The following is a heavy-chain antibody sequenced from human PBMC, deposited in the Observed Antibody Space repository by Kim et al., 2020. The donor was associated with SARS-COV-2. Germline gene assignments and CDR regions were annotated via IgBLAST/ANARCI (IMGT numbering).Heavy chain of an antibody. Sequence: GGSLRLSCAASGFIFNNHAMNWVRQAPGRGPEWVSVISDNSGSIHYADSVKGRFTISRDNSNNTLYLQMSSLRAEDTAVYYCAKAAYNHAWSHFDFWGQGTLVTVSS. J-gene: IGHJ4*02. CDR1: GFIFNNHA. D-gene: IGHD1-20*01. V-gene: IGHV3-23*01. CDR2: ISDNSGSI. CDR3: AKAAYNHAWSHFDF.